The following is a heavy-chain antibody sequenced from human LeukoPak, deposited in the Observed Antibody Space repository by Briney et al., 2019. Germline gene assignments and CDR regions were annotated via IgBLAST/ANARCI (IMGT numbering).Heavy chain of an antibody. CDR2: ISFDGTNK. CDR1: GFTFSRSW. Sequence: GGSLRLSCAASGFTFSRSWMGWVRQAPGKGVEGVAVISFDGTNKYYAASVKGRFTMSRDNSKNKLYVQMNSLRPEDTAVYYCARGGGTTDSAWYGYYFDHWGQGTLVTVSS. CDR3: ARGGGTTDSAWYGYYFDH. D-gene: IGHD6-19*01. V-gene: IGHV3-30*03. J-gene: IGHJ4*02.